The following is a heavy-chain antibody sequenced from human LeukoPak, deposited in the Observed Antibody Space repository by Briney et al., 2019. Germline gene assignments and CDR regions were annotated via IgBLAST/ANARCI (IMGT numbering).Heavy chain of an antibody. CDR1: GYSISSGYY. CDR2: FYHSGST. J-gene: IGHJ3*02. V-gene: IGHV4-38-2*01. Sequence: PSETLSLTCAVSGYSISSGYYWGWIRQPQGKGLKWIGRFYHSGSTYYNPSLKSRVTISVDTSKNQFSLKLSSVTAADTDVYSGARQSSCIDLYDSSVHECLVAFGISGQGTMVTVSS. D-gene: IGHD3-22*01. CDR3: ARQSSCIDLYDSSVHECLVAFGI.